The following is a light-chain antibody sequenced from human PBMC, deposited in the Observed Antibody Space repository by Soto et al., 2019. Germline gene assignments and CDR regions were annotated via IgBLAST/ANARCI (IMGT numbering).Light chain of an antibody. J-gene: IGKJ4*01. CDR3: QHYGTSLT. CDR1: QNIKNNF. CDR2: AAS. Sequence: IVLTQSPGTLSLSPGEGATLSCRASQNIKNNFLAWYQQRPGQAPRLLIHAASIRATGTPDRFTGTASGTDFAIIVSRLEREDFVVYYCQHYGTSLTCGGGTRVEIK. V-gene: IGKV3-20*01.